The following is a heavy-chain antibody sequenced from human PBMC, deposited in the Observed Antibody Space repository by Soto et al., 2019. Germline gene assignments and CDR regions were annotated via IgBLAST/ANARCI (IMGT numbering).Heavy chain of an antibody. V-gene: IGHV4-30-4*01. CDR3: ARASPVVTDV. D-gene: IGHD5-18*01. Sequence: QVQLQESGPGLVKPSQTLSLTCTVSGGSISSGDYYWSWIRPPPGKGLEWIGYIYYSGSTYYNPSRKSRVTLSVDTSKNQFSLKLSSVTAADTAVYYWARASPVVTDVWGQGTTVTVSS. J-gene: IGHJ6*02. CDR1: GGSISSGDYY. CDR2: IYYSGST.